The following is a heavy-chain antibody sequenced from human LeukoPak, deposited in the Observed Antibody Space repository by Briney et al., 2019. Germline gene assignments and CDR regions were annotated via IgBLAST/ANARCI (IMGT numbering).Heavy chain of an antibody. D-gene: IGHD6-19*01. J-gene: IGHJ4*02. CDR3: ARVLGSSGWYLKFDY. V-gene: IGHV4-59*12. CDR1: GASMNGYY. Sequence: SETLSLTCNVSGASMNGYYWSWIRQPPGKVLQWIGYIYSGGSTNSNTSLQSRVTISVDTSKNQFSLKLSSVTAADTAVYYCARVLGSSGWYLKFDYWGQGTLVTVSS. CDR2: IYSGGST.